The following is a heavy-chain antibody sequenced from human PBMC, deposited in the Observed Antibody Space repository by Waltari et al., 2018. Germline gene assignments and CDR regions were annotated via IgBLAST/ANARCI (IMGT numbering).Heavy chain of an antibody. D-gene: IGHD6-13*01. CDR2: IYYSGTT. J-gene: IGHJ4*02. V-gene: IGHV4-39*01. Sequence: QLQLQESGPGLVKPSGTLSLTCTVSDDSIRSGDYYWGWIRQPPGKGLEWLGSIYYSGTTSYNPSLRSRVTMSVDTSKKQFSLKLSSVTAADTAVYYCARSLHVFKAAAGMFDYWGQGTLVTVSS. CDR3: ARSLHVFKAAAGMFDY. CDR1: DDSIRSGDYY.